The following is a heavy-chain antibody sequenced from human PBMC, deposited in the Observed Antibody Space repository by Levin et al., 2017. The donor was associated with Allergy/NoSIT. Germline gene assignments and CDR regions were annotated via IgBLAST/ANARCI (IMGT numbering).Heavy chain of an antibody. D-gene: IGHD3-10*01. J-gene: IGHJ3*02. Sequence: GESLKISCKASGYTFTSYYMHWVRQAPGQGLEWMGIINPSGGSTSYAQKFQGRVTMTRDTSTSTVYMELSSLRSEDTAVYYCARDQGKIDAFDIWGQGTMVTVSS. V-gene: IGHV1-46*03. CDR3: ARDQGKIDAFDI. CDR1: GYTFTSYY. CDR2: INPSGGST.